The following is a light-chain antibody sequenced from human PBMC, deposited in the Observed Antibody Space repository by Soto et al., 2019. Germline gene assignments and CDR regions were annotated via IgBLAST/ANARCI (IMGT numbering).Light chain of an antibody. J-gene: IGKJ1*01. CDR2: AAS. V-gene: IGKV1-39*01. CDR3: QQTDSFPRT. CDR1: QNIGVY. Sequence: DIQMTQSPSSLSASVGDRVTITCRASQNIGVYLNWYQKKPGKAPKLLIHAASSLHSGVPSTFSGSGSGTDFALTISSLQRDDFATYYCQQTDSFPRTFGQGTKWIS.